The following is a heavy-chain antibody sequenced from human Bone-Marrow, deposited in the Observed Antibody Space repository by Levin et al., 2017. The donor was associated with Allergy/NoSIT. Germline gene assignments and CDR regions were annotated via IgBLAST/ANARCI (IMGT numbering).Heavy chain of an antibody. CDR2: ISSSGSTI. D-gene: IGHD6-19*01. CDR3: ARVMGAVAGRYYYYGMDV. V-gene: IGHV3-48*03. CDR1: GFTFSSYE. J-gene: IGHJ6*02. Sequence: GGSLRLSCAASGFTFSSYEMNWVRQAPGKGLEWVSYISSSGSTIYYADSVKGRFTISRDNAKNSLYLQMNSLRAEDTAVYYCARVMGAVAGRYYYYGMDVWGQGTTVTVSS.